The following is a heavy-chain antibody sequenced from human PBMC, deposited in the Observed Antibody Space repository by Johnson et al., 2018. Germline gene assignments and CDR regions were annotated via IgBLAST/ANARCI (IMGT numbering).Heavy chain of an antibody. CDR2: IYYSGST. V-gene: IGHV4-59*01. CDR3: ARDALLWFGDLQGSAFDI. Sequence: QVQLQESGPGLVKPSETLSLTCTVSGGSISSYYWSWIRQPPGKGLEWIGYIYYSGSTNYNPSLKSRVTISVDTSKNPFSLKLGSVPAADTAGYFCARDALLWFGDLQGSAFDIWGQGTMVTVSS. CDR1: GGSISSYY. J-gene: IGHJ3*02. D-gene: IGHD3-10*01.